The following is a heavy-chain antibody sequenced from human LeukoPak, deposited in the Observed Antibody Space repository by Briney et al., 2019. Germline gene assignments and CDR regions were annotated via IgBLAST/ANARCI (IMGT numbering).Heavy chain of an antibody. CDR3: AREVRXFDY. V-gene: IGHV3-21*01. Sequence: GRSLRLSCVGSGFSLNECGIHWVRQAPGKGLEWVSSISSSSSYIYYADSVKGRFTISRDNAKNSLYLQMNSLRAEDTAVYYCAREVRXFDYWGQGTLVTVSS. J-gene: IGHJ4*02. CDR2: ISSSSSYI. CDR1: GFSLNECG. D-gene: IGHD3-10*01.